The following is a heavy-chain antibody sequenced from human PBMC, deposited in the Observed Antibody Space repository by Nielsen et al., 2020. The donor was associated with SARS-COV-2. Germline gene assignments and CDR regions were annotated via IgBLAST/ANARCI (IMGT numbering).Heavy chain of an antibody. J-gene: IGHJ4*02. V-gene: IGHV4-34*01. D-gene: IGHD2-8*02. CDR3: ARGLLYWGFRCLGY. Sequence: SETLSLTCAVYGGSFSGYYWSWIRQPPGKGLEWIGEINHSGSTNYNPSLKSRVTISVDTSKNQFSLKLSSVTAADTAVYYCARGLLYWGFRCLGYWGQGTLVTVSS. CDR1: GGSFSGYY. CDR2: INHSGST.